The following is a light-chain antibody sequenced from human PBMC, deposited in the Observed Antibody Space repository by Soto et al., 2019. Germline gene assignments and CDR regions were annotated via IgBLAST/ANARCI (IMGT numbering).Light chain of an antibody. Sequence: EIVLTQSPATLSLSPGESATLSCRASQNINTYLAWYQQKPGQPPRLLMFDASNRASGTPARFSGTGSGTDFTLTISSLEPEDYALYFCQQYIRWPLTFGGGTKVEIK. CDR3: QQYIRWPLT. V-gene: IGKV3-11*01. J-gene: IGKJ4*01. CDR1: QNINTY. CDR2: DAS.